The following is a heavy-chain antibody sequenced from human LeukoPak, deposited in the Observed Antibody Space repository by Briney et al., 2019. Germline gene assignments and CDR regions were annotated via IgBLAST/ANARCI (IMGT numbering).Heavy chain of an antibody. CDR2: IKQDGSEK. D-gene: IGHD2-15*01. CDR1: GFTFSSYW. J-gene: IGHJ6*02. V-gene: IGHV3-7*05. CDR3: ARDIVVVVAAYYYYYGMDV. Sequence: GGPLRLSCAASGFTFSSYWMSWVRQAPGKGLEWVANIKQDGSEKYYVDSVKGRFTISRDNAKNSLYLQMNSLRAEDTAVYYCARDIVVVVAAYYYYYGMDVWGQGTTVTVSS.